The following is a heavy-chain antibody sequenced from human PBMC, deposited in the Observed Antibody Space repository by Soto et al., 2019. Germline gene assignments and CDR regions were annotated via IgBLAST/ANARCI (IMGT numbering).Heavy chain of an antibody. V-gene: IGHV4-39*01. CDR2: IYCRGNA. CDR1: DDSINSDTYY. D-gene: IGHD3-3*01. CDR3: ARLEGRATISDYCDY. J-gene: IGHJ4*02. Sequence: QLQLQESGPGLVKPSETLSLPCSVSDDSINSDTYYWGWIRQPPGNGLECIGSIYCRGNAYYNPSLQTRVTLSIDKAKSQFSLKLNSVTAAYSAAYFWARLEGRATISDYCDYWGPGSMVTFSS.